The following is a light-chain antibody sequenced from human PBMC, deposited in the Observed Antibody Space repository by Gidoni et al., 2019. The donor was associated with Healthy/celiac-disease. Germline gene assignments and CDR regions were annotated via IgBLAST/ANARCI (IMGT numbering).Light chain of an antibody. Sequence: DIVMTQSPDSLAVSLGERATINCKSSQSVLYSSNNKNYLAWYQQKPGQPPKLLIYWASTRESGVPDRVSGSGSGTDFTLTISSLQAEDVAVYYCQQYYSTPLFXQXTRLEIK. CDR3: QQYYSTPL. CDR1: QSVLYSSNNKNY. J-gene: IGKJ5*01. CDR2: WAS. V-gene: IGKV4-1*01.